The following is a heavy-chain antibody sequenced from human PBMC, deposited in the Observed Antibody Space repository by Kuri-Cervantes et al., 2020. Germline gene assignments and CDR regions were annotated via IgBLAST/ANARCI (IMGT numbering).Heavy chain of an antibody. CDR1: GFTFSSYG. J-gene: IGHJ6*02. V-gene: IGHV3-33*01. Sequence: GEYLKISCAASGFTFSSYGMHWVRQAPGKGLEWVAVIWYDGSNKYYADSVKGRFTISRENAKNSLYLQMNSLRAGDTAVSYCARALKVSSCLNYYYGIDVWGQGTTVTVSS. CDR2: IWYDGSNK. D-gene: IGHD2-2*01. CDR3: ARALKVSSCLNYYYGIDV.